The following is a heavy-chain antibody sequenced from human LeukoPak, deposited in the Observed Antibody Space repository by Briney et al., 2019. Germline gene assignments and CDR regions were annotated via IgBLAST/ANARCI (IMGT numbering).Heavy chain of an antibody. CDR2: IYTSGST. Sequence: NPSETLSLTCTVSGGSISSGSYYWSWIRQPAGKGLEWIGRIYTSGSTNYNPSLKSRVTISVDTSKNQFSLKLSSVTAADTAVYYCARIYSSSWLYFDYWGQGTLVTVSS. CDR3: ARIYSSSWLYFDY. V-gene: IGHV4-61*02. J-gene: IGHJ4*02. D-gene: IGHD6-13*01. CDR1: GGSISSGSYY.